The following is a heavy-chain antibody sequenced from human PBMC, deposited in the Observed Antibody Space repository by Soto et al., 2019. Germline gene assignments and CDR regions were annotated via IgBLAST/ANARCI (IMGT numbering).Heavy chain of an antibody. D-gene: IGHD4-17*01. CDR2: ISSSSSTI. Sequence: EVQLVESGGGLVQPGGSLRLSCAASGFTFSSYSMNWVRQAPGKGLEWVSYISSSSSTIYYADSVKGRFTISRDNAKNSLYLQMNSLRDEDTAVYYCARDFHDYCDSGYYYYGMDVWGQGTTVTVS. CDR3: ARDFHDYCDSGYYYYGMDV. V-gene: IGHV3-48*02. CDR1: GFTFSSYS. J-gene: IGHJ6*02.